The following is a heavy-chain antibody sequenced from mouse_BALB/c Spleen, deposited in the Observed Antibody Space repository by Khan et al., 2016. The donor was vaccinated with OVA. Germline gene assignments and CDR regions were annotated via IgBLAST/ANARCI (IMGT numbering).Heavy chain of an antibody. J-gene: IGHJ3*01. CDR2: ISSGGDYT. D-gene: IGHD4-1*01. CDR3: AEYLTGSFDY. V-gene: IGHV5-6*01. CDR1: GITFSSYS. Sequence: DVELVESGGDLVKPGGSLKLSCAASGITFSSYSMSWVRQTPDKRLEWVASISSGGDYTYYPDSVKGRFTISRDNDKHTLYLQMSDLKSEDKAMYYFAEYLTGSFDYWGQGTRVTVSA.